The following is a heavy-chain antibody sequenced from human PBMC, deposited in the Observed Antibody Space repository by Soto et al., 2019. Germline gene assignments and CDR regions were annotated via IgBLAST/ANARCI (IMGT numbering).Heavy chain of an antibody. J-gene: IGHJ4*02. V-gene: IGHV4-59*01. CDR3: VRAYGSGSYYKAPYDY. CDR2: IYYSGST. Sequence: SETLSLTCTVSGGSISSYYWSWIRQPPGKGLEWIGYIYYSGSTNYNPSLKSRVTISVDTSKNQFSLKLSSVTAADTAVYYCVRAYGSGSYYKAPYDYWGQGTLVTVSS. CDR1: GGSISSYY. D-gene: IGHD3-10*01.